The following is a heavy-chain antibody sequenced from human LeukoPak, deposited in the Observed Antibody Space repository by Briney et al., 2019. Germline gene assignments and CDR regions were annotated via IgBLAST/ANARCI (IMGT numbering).Heavy chain of an antibody. CDR3: ARGDSGSYYYYDY. CDR1: GGSISNSY. J-gene: IGHJ4*02. D-gene: IGHD1-26*01. V-gene: IGHV4-59*01. CDR2: IYYSGST. Sequence: SETLSLSCIVSGGSISNSYWSWIRQPPGKGLEWIGYIYYSGSTNYNPSLKSRATISIDTSKNQFSLKLSSVTAADTAVYYCARGDSGSYYYYDYWGQGILVTVSS.